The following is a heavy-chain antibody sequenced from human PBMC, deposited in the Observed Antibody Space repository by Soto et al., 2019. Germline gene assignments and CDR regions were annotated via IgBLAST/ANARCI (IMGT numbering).Heavy chain of an antibody. CDR3: ARDQTTGDWFDA. CDR2: INGDGSDT. J-gene: IGHJ5*02. V-gene: IGHV3-74*03. D-gene: IGHD4-17*01. Sequence: GGSLRLSCGASGFDFNNYWMHWVRQDPGKGQVWVSRINGDGSDTKYADSVKGRFTISRDNAKNTVYLQMNSLRAEDTAVYYCARDQTTGDWFDAWGQGTLVTVSS. CDR1: GFDFNNYW.